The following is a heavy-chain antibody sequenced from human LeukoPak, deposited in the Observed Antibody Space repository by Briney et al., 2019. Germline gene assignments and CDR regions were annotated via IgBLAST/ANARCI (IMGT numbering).Heavy chain of an antibody. CDR3: ARDIATGVHQE. D-gene: IGHD1-1*01. CDR2: ISGYSGNT. J-gene: IGHJ4*02. V-gene: IGHV1-18*01. CDR1: GYTFTSYG. Sequence: GASVKVSCKASGYTFTSYGISWVRQAPGQGLEWMGWISGYSGNTNYVQKFQGRVTISTDTSTSTVYMELRSQKSDDSAGEYWARDIATGVHQEWGQGTLVTVSS.